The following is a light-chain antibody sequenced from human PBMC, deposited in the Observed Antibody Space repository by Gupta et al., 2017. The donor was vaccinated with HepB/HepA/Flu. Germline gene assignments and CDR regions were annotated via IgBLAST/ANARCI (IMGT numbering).Light chain of an antibody. Sequence: SSELTQDPAVPVALRQTVRITCQGASLRSYYASWYQLKPGQAPLLVFYGKDNRPSKIPDRFSVSSSGNTASLTITGAQAEDEADYYCSSRDSSGNHYVFGTGTKVTVL. CDR2: GKD. J-gene: IGLJ1*01. CDR3: SSRDSSGNHYV. CDR1: SLRSYY. V-gene: IGLV3-19*01.